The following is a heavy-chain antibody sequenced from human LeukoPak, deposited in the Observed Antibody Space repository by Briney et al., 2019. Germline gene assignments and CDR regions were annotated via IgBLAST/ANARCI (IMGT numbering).Heavy chain of an antibody. V-gene: IGHV4-39*01. D-gene: IGHD1-26*01. CDR1: GGSISSGRYY. CDR3: ARISRPADRTVGPYYMNV. J-gene: IGHJ6*03. CDR2: ISYSGTT. Sequence: PSETLSLTCTVSGGSISSGRYYWGWIRQPPGKGLEWIASISYSGTTYYNPSLKSRVTISVDTSKNQFSLKLTSVTAADTAVYYCARISRPADRTVGPYYMNVWGKGATVTVSS.